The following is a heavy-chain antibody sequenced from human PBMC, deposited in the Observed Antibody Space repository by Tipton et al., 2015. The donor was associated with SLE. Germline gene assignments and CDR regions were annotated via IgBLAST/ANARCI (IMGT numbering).Heavy chain of an antibody. CDR3: ARWAGEKRFDP. Sequence: SLRLSCAASGFTFSSHGMHWVRQAPGKGLEWVAVIWYDGSYKYYADSVKGRFIISRDNSKNTVYLQMNSLRVEDTAVYYCARWAGEKRFDPWGQGTLVTVSS. CDR2: IWYDGSYK. V-gene: IGHV3-33*01. CDR1: GFTFSSHG. J-gene: IGHJ5*02.